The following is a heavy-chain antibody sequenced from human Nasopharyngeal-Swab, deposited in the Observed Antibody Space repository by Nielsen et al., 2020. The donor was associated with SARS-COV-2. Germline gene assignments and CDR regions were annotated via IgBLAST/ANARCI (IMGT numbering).Heavy chain of an antibody. J-gene: IGHJ4*02. V-gene: IGHV6-1*01. Sequence: SQTLSLTCAISGDSVSSNNVGWNWIRQSPSRGLEWLGRTYYGSKWYNHYAPSVKSRVTIKPDTSKNQFSLQMDSVTPEDSAEYYCARGFLQTGFDYWGQGTLVTVSS. D-gene: IGHD3-9*01. CDR3: ARGFLQTGFDY. CDR2: TYYGSKWYN. CDR1: GDSVSSNNVG.